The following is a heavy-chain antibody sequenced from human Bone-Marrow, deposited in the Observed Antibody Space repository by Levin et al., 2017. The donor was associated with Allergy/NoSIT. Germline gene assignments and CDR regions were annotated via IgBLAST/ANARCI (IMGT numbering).Heavy chain of an antibody. V-gene: IGHV1-18*01. CDR2: ISAYNGNT. CDR1: GYTFTSYG. D-gene: IGHD6-13*01. Sequence: GASVKVSCKASGYTFTSYGISWVRQAPGQGLEWMGWISAYNGNTNYAQKLQGRVTMTTDTSTSTAYMELRSLRSDDTAVYYCARDGKSLSSSWYLGAFDIWGQGTMVTVSS. CDR3: ARDGKSLSSSWYLGAFDI. J-gene: IGHJ3*02.